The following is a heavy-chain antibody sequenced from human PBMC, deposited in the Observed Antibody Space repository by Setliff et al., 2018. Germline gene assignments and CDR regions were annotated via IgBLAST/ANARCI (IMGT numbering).Heavy chain of an antibody. CDR2: IRNKANDYST. V-gene: IGHV3-72*01. Sequence: GGSLRLSCAASGFTFSDHYMDWVRQAPGKGLEWVGRIRNKANDYSTRYAASVKGRFTISRDDSMNSLYLQMDSLKPEDTALYYCARATFGSGSYFLDFWGQGTLVTVSS. CDR1: GFTFSDHY. D-gene: IGHD3-10*01. CDR3: ARATFGSGSYFLDF. J-gene: IGHJ4*02.